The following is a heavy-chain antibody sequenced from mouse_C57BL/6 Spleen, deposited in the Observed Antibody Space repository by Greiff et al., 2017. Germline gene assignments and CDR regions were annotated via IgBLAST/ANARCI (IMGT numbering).Heavy chain of an antibody. D-gene: IGHD1-1*01. J-gene: IGHJ2*01. Sequence: QVQLQQPGAELVKPGASVKMSCKASGYTFTSYWITWVKQRPGQGLEWIGDIYPGSGSTNYNEKFKSKATLTVDTSSSTAYMQLSSLTSEDSAVYYCARSHITTVVLDYWGQGTTLTVSS. CDR3: ARSHITTVVLDY. CDR2: IYPGSGST. CDR1: GYTFTSYW. V-gene: IGHV1-55*01.